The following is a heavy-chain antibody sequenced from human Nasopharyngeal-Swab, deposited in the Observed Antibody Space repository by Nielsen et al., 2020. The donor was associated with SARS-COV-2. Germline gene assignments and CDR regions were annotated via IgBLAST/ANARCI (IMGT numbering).Heavy chain of an antibody. CDR1: GFTFSSYW. J-gene: IGHJ6*02. CDR3: IRESPVTMIVDYYYGMDV. D-gene: IGHD3-22*01. V-gene: IGHV3-7*01. CDR2: IKQDGSEK. Sequence: GALRLSCAASGFTFSSYWMSWVRQAPGTGLEWVANIKQDGSEKYYVDSVKGRFTISRDNAKNSLYLQMNSLRAEDTAVYYCIRESPVTMIVDYYYGMDVWGQGTTVTVSS.